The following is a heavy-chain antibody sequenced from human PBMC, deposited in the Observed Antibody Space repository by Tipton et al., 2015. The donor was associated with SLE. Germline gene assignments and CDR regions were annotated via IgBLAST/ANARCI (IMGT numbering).Heavy chain of an antibody. D-gene: IGHD3-10*01. CDR2: ISRSTGTT. CDR3: AKDPTMVQGVIMGGEFDY. V-gene: IGHV3-48*03. J-gene: IGHJ4*01. Sequence: SLRLSCVASGFTLSNYEMSWVRQAPGKGLEWLSYISRSTGTTYSADSVKGRFTISRDNAKNSLYLQMNSLRAEDTALYYCAKDPTMVQGVIMGGEFDYWGHGTLVTVSS. CDR1: GFTLSNYE.